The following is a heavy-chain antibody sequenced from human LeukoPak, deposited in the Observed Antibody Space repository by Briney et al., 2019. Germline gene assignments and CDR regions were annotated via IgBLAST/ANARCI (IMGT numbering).Heavy chain of an antibody. CDR1: GGSISRGAYY. J-gene: IGHJ5*02. D-gene: IGHD1-7*01. CDR3: AREAWAGTLSGWFDP. Sequence: SQTLSLTCTVSGGSISRGAYYWSWIRQVPGKGLEWIAYIFSSGSTPYNPSLRSRVTVSFDSSKNQFFLNLSSVTAADTAVYYCAREAWAGTLSGWFDPWGQGTLVTVSS. CDR2: IFSSGST. V-gene: IGHV4-31*03.